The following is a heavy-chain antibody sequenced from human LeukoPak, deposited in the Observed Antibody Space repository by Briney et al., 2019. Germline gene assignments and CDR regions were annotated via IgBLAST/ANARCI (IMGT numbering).Heavy chain of an antibody. Sequence: PGGSLRLSCEASGFTFSSSWMSWVRQGPGKGLEWVASINPDTSEIHYVDAVRGRFTISRDNAKNSLYLQMNSLRAEDTAVYYCARAKRNGFDIWGQGTMISVSS. CDR2: INPDTSEI. V-gene: IGHV3-7*04. CDR1: GFTFSSSW. CDR3: ARAKRNGFDI. J-gene: IGHJ3*02.